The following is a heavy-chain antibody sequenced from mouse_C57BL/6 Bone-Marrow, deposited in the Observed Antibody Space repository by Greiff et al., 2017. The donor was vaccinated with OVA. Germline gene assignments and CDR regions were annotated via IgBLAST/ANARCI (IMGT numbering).Heavy chain of an antibody. D-gene: IGHD2-4*01. J-gene: IGHJ3*01. Sequence: EVHLVESGGDLVKPGGSLKLSCAASGFTFSSYGMSWVRQTPDKRLEWVATISSGGSYTYYPDSVKGRFTISRDNAKNTLYLQMSSLKSEDTAMYYCARLCDYDWSFAYWGQGTLVTVSA. V-gene: IGHV5-6*01. CDR2: ISSGGSYT. CDR3: ARLCDYDWSFAY. CDR1: GFTFSSYG.